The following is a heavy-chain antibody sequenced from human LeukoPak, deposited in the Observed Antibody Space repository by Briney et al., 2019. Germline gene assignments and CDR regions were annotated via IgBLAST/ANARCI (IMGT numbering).Heavy chain of an antibody. CDR1: GFTFSSYS. D-gene: IGHD2-2*02. CDR2: ISSSSSYI. Sequence: GALRLSCAASGFTFSSYSMNWVRQAPGKGLEWVSSISSSSSYIYYADSVKGRFTISRDNAKNSLYLQMNSLRAEDTAVYYCARDCSSTSCYSPDAFDIWGQGTMVTVSS. V-gene: IGHV3-21*01. J-gene: IGHJ3*02. CDR3: ARDCSSTSCYSPDAFDI.